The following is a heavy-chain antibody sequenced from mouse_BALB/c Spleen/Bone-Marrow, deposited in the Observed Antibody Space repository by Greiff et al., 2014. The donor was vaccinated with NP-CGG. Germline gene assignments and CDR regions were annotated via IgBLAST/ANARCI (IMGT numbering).Heavy chain of an antibody. Sequence: VKLMESGAELARPGASVKMSCKASGYTFTSYTIQWVKQRPGQGLEWIGYISPSSGYTDYNQKFKDKTTLTADKSSNTAYMQLTSLTSEDSAVYSCAREARTGAWFTYWGQGTLVTVSA. CDR1: GYTFTSYT. J-gene: IGHJ3*01. CDR2: ISPSSGYT. CDR3: AREARTGAWFTY. V-gene: IGHV1-4*02. D-gene: IGHD4-1*01.